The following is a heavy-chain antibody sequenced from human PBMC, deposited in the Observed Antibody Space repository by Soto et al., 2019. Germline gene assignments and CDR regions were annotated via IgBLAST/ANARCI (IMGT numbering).Heavy chain of an antibody. J-gene: IGHJ6*03. CDR3: ASHRPEGYCSGGSCYTRAYMDV. V-gene: IGHV4-59*08. Sequence: PSETLSLTCTVSGGSISSYYWSWIRQPPGKGLEWIGYIYYSGSTNYNPSLKSRVTISVDTSKNQFSLKLSSVTAAGTAVYYCASHRPEGYCSGGSCYTRAYMDVWGKGTTVTVSS. CDR1: GGSISSYY. CDR2: IYYSGST. D-gene: IGHD2-15*01.